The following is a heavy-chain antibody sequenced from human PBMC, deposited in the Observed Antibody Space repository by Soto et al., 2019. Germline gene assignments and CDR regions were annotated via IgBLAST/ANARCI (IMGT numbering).Heavy chain of an antibody. CDR2: ISSSSTTI. CDR1: GFTFSSYS. D-gene: IGHD1-26*01. Sequence: EVQVVESGGGLVQPGGSLRLSCAASGFTFSSYSMNWVRQAPGKGLEWVSYISSSSTTIYYADSVKGRFTISRDNAKKSLYLQMNSLRDEDTAVYYCARDWLSSGSYFHYWGQGTLVTVSS. CDR3: ARDWLSSGSYFHY. J-gene: IGHJ4*02. V-gene: IGHV3-48*02.